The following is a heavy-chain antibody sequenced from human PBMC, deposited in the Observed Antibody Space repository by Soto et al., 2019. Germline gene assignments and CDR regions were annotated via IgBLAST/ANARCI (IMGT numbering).Heavy chain of an antibody. Sequence: ASVKVSCKASGYTFTSYDINWVRQATGQGLEWMGWMNPNSGNTGYAQKFQGRVTMTRNTAISTAYMELSSLRSEDTAVYYCARGYKGGVWYGGRAFDIWGQGTMVT. J-gene: IGHJ3*02. V-gene: IGHV1-8*01. CDR2: MNPNSGNT. CDR1: GYTFTSYD. CDR3: ARGYKGGVWYGGRAFDI. D-gene: IGHD3-16*01.